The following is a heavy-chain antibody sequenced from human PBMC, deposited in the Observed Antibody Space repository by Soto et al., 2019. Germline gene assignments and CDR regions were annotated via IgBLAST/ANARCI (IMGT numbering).Heavy chain of an antibody. D-gene: IGHD1-7*01. V-gene: IGHV4-4*02. J-gene: IGHJ4*02. CDR1: GGSFTSNNW. CDR2: IYRTGST. Sequence: SETLSLTCAVSGGSFTSNNWWTWVRQPPGQGLEWIGEIYRTGSTNYNPSLKSRVTISLDKSENQFSLKVTSLTAEDTAVYYCASRDPGTSVDYWGQGTLVTVS. CDR3: ASRDPGTSVDY.